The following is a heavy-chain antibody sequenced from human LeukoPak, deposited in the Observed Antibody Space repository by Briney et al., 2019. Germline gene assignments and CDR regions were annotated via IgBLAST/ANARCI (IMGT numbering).Heavy chain of an antibody. J-gene: IGHJ5*02. Sequence: SETLSLTCTVSGGSISSYYLSWIRQPAGKGPEWIGRIYTSGSTNYNPSLKSRVTISVDKSKNQFSLKLSSVTAADTAVYYCARDGGSSSSGDWFDPWGQGTLVTVSS. D-gene: IGHD6-6*01. CDR2: IYTSGST. CDR3: ARDGGSSSSGDWFDP. V-gene: IGHV4-4*07. CDR1: GGSISSYY.